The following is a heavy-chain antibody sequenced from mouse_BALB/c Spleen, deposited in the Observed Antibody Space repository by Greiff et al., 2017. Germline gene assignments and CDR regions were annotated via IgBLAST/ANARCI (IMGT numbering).Heavy chain of an antibody. CDR2: SRNKADDYTT. CDR3: ARDAVYYGAYFDV. Sequence: EVKLVESGGGLVQPGGSLRLSCATSGFTFSDFYMEWVRQPPGKRLEWIAASRNKADDYTTEYSASVKGRFIVSRDTSQSILYHQMNALRAEDTAVVYCARDAVYYGAYFDVWGAGTTVTVSS. V-gene: IGHV7-1*02. CDR1: GFTFSDFY. J-gene: IGHJ1*01. D-gene: IGHD2-1*01.